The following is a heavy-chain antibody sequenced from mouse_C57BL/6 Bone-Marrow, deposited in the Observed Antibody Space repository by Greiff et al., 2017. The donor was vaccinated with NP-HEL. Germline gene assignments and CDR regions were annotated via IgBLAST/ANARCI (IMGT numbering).Heavy chain of an antibody. V-gene: IGHV1-55*01. CDR3: AREGGWKYYGSSPYWYFDV. D-gene: IGHD1-1*01. Sequence: QVQLQQPGAELVKPGASVKMSCKASGYTFTSYWITWVKQRPGQGLEWIGDIYPGSGSTNYNEKFKSKATLTVDTSSSTAYMQLSSLTSEDSAVYYCAREGGWKYYGSSPYWYFDVWGTGTTVTVSS. CDR2: IYPGSGST. J-gene: IGHJ1*03. CDR1: GYTFTSYW.